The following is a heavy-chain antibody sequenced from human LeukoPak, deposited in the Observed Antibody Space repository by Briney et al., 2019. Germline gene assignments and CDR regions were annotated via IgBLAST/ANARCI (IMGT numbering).Heavy chain of an antibody. CDR2: IYPSDSDT. CDR3: ARGSGWYSEY. Sequence: PGESLKISCKGSGYRFISYWIGWVRQMPGKGLEWMGIIYPSDSDTRYSPSFQGQVTISADKSTSTAYLQWSSLEASDTARYYCARGSGWYSEYWGQGTLVTVSS. CDR1: GYRFISYW. D-gene: IGHD6-19*01. J-gene: IGHJ4*02. V-gene: IGHV5-51*01.